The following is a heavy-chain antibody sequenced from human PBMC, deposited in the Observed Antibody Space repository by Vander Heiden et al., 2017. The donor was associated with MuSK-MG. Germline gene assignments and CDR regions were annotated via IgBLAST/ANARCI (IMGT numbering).Heavy chain of an antibody. Sequence: EVQLLESGGGLVKPGGSLRLSCAASGFTFSSYSMNWVRQAPGKGLEWVSSISSSSSYIYYADSVKGRFTISRDNAKNSLYLQMNSLRAEDTAVYYCARGLRAHDAFDIWGQGTMVTVSS. CDR1: GFTFSSYS. CDR3: ARGLRAHDAFDI. V-gene: IGHV3-21*01. J-gene: IGHJ3*02. CDR2: ISSSSSYI.